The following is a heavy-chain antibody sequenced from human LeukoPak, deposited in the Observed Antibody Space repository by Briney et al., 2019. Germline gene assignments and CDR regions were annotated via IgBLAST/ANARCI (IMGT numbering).Heavy chain of an antibody. V-gene: IGHV5-51*01. D-gene: IGHD1-26*01. CDR3: ATSGSYQTRYYYYYTDV. J-gene: IGHJ6*03. CDR2: IYPGDSDT. CDR1: GYSFTSYW. Sequence: GESLKISCKGSGYSFTSYWIGWVRQMPGKGLEWMGIIYPGDSDTRYSPSFQGQVTISADKSISTAYLQWSSLKGSDTAMYYCATSGSYQTRYYYYYTDVCGKGTTVTVSS.